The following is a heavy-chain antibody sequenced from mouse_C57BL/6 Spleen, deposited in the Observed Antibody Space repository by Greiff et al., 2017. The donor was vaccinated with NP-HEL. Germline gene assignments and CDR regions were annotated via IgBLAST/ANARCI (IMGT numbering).Heavy chain of an antibody. J-gene: IGHJ3*01. Sequence: EVQLQQSGTVLARPGASVKMSCKTSGYTFTSYWMHWVKQRPGQGLEWIGAIYPGNSDTSYNQKFKGKAKLTAVTSASTAYMELSSLTNEDSAVYYCTRGLYYGYAWFAYWGQGTLVTVSA. CDR2: IYPGNSDT. D-gene: IGHD2-2*01. V-gene: IGHV1-5*01. CDR1: GYTFTSYW. CDR3: TRGLYYGYAWFAY.